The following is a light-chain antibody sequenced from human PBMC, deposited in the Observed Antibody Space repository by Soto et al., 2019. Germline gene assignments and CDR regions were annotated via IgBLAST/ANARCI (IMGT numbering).Light chain of an antibody. CDR2: DVS. CDR3: CSYAGSYTFV. Sequence: QSALTQPRSVSGSPGQSVAISCTGTSSDVGGYNYVSWYQQHPGKAPKLMIYDVSKRPSGVPDRFSGSKSGNTASLTISGLQAEDEADYYCCSYAGSYTFVFGGGTQLTSS. V-gene: IGLV2-11*01. CDR1: SSDVGGYNY. J-gene: IGLJ7*01.